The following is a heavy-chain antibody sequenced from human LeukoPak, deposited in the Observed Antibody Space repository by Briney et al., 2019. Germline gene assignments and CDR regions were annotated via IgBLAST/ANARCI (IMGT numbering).Heavy chain of an antibody. D-gene: IGHD6-19*01. CDR2: IIPIFGTA. CDR3: ARDPRAVAGTDYYYGMDV. V-gene: IGHV1-69*13. CDR1: GGTFSSYA. Sequence: SVKVSCKASGGTFSSYAISWVRQAPGQGLEWMGGIIPIFGTANYAQKFQGRVTITADESPSTAYMELSSLRSEDTAVYYCARDPRAVAGTDYYYGMDVWGQGTTVTVSS. J-gene: IGHJ6*02.